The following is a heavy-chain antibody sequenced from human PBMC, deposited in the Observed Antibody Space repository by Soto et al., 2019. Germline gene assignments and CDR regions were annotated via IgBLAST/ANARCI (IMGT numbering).Heavy chain of an antibody. D-gene: IGHD1-20*01. CDR2: IYYSGST. CDR1: GGSISSGGYY. Sequence: QVQLQESGPGLVKPSQTLSLTCTVSGGSISSGGYYWSWIRQHPGKGLEWIGYIYYSGSTYYNPSLKSRVTISVDTSKNQFALKLSSVTAADTAVYYCARDRITGTTGYFDLWGRGTLVTVSS. J-gene: IGHJ2*01. V-gene: IGHV4-31*03. CDR3: ARDRITGTTGYFDL.